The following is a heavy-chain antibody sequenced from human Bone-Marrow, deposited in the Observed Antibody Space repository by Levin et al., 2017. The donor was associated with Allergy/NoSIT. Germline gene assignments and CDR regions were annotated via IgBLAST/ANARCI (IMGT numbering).Heavy chain of an antibody. J-gene: IGHJ4*02. CDR2: VFPDDSDT. D-gene: IGHD4-17*01. CDR1: GYSFFNHW. V-gene: IGHV5-51*01. Sequence: PGGSLRLSCKASGYSFFNHWIGWVRQMPGEGLEWMGFVFPDDSDTRYSPSFQGQVTISADTSINTAYLSWSSLKASDTAMYFCVTTVTTLGLDYWGQGTLVSVSS. CDR3: VTTVTTLGLDY.